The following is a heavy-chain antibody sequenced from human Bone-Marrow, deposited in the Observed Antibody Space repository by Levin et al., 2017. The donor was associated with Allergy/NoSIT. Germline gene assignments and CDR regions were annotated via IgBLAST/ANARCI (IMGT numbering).Heavy chain of an antibody. Sequence: SVKVSCKASGDTFSHYPIIWVRQAPGQGLEWMGGVIPFFGTTKYAQKLRGRTTITANKSTTTANMELSSLRSEDTAVYFCATTSGSYPYSLDVWGQGTTVTVSS. CDR2: VIPFFGTT. CDR1: GDTFSHYP. J-gene: IGHJ6*02. CDR3: ATTSGSYPYSLDV. V-gene: IGHV1-69*06. D-gene: IGHD3-10*01.